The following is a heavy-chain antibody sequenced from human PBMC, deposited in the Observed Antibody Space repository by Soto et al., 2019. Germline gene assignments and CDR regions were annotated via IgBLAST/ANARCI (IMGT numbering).Heavy chain of an antibody. CDR2: IYYSGST. Sequence: SETLSLTCTVSGGSISSGGYYWSWIRQHPGKGLEWIGYIYYSGSTYYNPSLKSRVTISVDTSKNQFSLKLSSVTAADTAVYYCARGGTIVVVPAASGFDPWGQGTLVTVSS. D-gene: IGHD2-2*01. V-gene: IGHV4-31*03. CDR3: ARGGTIVVVPAASGFDP. J-gene: IGHJ5*02. CDR1: GGSISSGGYY.